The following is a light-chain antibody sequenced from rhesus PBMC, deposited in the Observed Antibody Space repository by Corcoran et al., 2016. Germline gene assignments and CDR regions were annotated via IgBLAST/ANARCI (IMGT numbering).Light chain of an antibody. J-gene: IGKJ4*01. Sequence: DIVMTQTPLSLSVTPGEPASISCRSSQSLLDSEDGNTYLEWYLQKPGQFPQPWLYEVSNRASGVPDRFSGSGSQTEFTLKISKVEAEDVGVYYCMQRIDYPLTFGGGTKVEIK. V-gene: IGKV2S20*01. CDR1: QSLLDSEDGNTY. CDR2: EVS. CDR3: MQRIDYPLT.